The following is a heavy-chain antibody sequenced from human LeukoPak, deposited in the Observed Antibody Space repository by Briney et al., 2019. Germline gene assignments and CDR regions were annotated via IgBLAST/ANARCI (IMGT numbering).Heavy chain of an antibody. CDR2: IRYDGSNK. CDR3: TRDQTPYY. V-gene: IGHV3-30*02. CDR1: GFTFSSYD. J-gene: IGHJ4*02. Sequence: GGSLRLSCAASGFTFSSYDIHWVRQAPGKGLEWVAFIRYDGSNKYYADSVRGRFTISRDNSKNTLYLQMNSLKTEDTAVYYCTRDQTPYYWAQGTLVTVSS.